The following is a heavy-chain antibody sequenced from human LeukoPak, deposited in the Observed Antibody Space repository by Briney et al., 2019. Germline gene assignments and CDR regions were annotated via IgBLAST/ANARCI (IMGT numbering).Heavy chain of an antibody. D-gene: IGHD6-19*01. CDR1: GGSISNYY. CDR3: VRGSTVWPYYLDN. Sequence: ASETLSLTCTVSGGSISNYYWSWIRQPPGKGLEWIGYIYYSGTTNYNPSLKSRVTISVDTSRNQFSLRLSSVTAADTAVYYCVRGSTVWPYYLDNWGQGTLVTVSS. CDR2: IYYSGTT. V-gene: IGHV4-59*01. J-gene: IGHJ4*02.